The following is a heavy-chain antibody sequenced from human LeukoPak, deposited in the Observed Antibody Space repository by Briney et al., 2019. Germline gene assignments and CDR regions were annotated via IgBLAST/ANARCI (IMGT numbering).Heavy chain of an antibody. CDR1: GGSISTYY. CDR3: ARDGCSSTSCYKGYYYYYMDV. Sequence: PSETLSLTCTASGGSISTYYWSWIRQPPGKGLEWIGYIYHSGITNYNPSLKSRVTISEDTSKNQFSLELNSVTAADTAVYYCARDGCSSTSCYKGYYYYYMDVWGKGTTVTVSS. J-gene: IGHJ6*03. CDR2: IYHSGIT. D-gene: IGHD2-2*02. V-gene: IGHV4-59*01.